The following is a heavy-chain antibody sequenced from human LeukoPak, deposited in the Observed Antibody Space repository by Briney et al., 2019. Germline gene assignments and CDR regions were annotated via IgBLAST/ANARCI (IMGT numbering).Heavy chain of an antibody. J-gene: IGHJ6*03. CDR2: ISSSSNYR. CDR1: GFTFSNYN. V-gene: IGHV3-21*01. CDR3: ARDHVYYLGSGPHYMDV. Sequence: GGSLRLSCADSGFTFSNYNMNWVRQAPGKGLEWVSCISSSSNYRYYADSVKGRFTISRDNAKKSLYLQMNSLRAEDTGVYYCARDHVYYLGSGPHYMDVWGKGTTVTISS. D-gene: IGHD3-10*01.